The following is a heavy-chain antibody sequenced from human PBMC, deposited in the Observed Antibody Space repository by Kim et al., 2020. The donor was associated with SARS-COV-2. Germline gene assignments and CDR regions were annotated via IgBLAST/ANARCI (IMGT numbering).Heavy chain of an antibody. Sequence: GGSLRLSCAASGFTFSISRMNWVRQAPGKGLEWVASIGGSDDFISYSDSVKGRLTISTDNAKNSLYLQMDSLRADDTAVYYCTRAGGIFNFDLWGRGTLV. J-gene: IGHJ2*01. CDR3: TRAGGIFNFDL. V-gene: IGHV3-21*01. CDR2: IGGSDDFI. CDR1: GFTFSISR.